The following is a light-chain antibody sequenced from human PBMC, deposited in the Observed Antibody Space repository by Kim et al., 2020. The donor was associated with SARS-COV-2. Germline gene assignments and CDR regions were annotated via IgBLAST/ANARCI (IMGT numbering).Light chain of an antibody. CDR1: TGAVTSGYY. J-gene: IGLJ2*01. V-gene: IGLV7-43*01. CDR2: NTN. CDR3: LLFYGGAQV. Sequence: PGGTVTHTSASSTGAVTSGYYPNCFQQKPGQATRALIYNTNNKHTWTPARFSGSLLGGKAALTLSGVQPEDEAEYYCLLFYGGAQVFGGGTQLTVL.